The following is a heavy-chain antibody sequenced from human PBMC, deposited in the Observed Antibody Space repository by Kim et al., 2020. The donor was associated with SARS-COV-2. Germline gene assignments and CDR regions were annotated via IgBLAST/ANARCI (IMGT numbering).Heavy chain of an antibody. J-gene: IGHJ4*02. CDR3: ARARKEGLDYYDSSGSDY. Sequence: GGSLRLSCAASGFTFSSYWMSWVRQAPGKGLEWVANIKQDGSEKYYVDSVKGRFTISRDNAKNSLYLQMNSLRAEDTAVYYCARARKEGLDYYDSSGSDYWGQGTLVTVSS. V-gene: IGHV3-7*01. CDR1: GFTFSSYW. D-gene: IGHD3-22*01. CDR2: IKQDGSEK.